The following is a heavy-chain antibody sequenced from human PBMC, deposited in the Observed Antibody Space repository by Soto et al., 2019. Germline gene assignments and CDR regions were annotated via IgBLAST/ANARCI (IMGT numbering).Heavy chain of an antibody. CDR3: ARAPKFHDAFDI. J-gene: IGHJ3*02. CDR1: GLTLSSYS. Sequence: RRSLRLSRRGSGLTLSSYSVNWVRQAPGKGLEWVSSISSSSSYIYYADSVKGRFTISRDNAKNSLYLQMNSLRAEDTAVYYCARAPKFHDAFDIWGQGTMVTVSS. V-gene: IGHV3-21*01. CDR2: ISSSSSYI.